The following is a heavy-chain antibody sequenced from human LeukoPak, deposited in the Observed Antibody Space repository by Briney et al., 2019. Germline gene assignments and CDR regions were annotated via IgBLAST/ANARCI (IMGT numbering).Heavy chain of an antibody. Sequence: SVKVSCKASGGTFSSYAISWVRQAPGQGLEWMGGIIPIFGTANDTQKFQGRITITADESTSTAYMKLSSLRSEDTAVYDGARATEHFDPWGQGTLVTVSS. CDR1: GGTFSSYA. CDR2: IIPIFGTA. J-gene: IGHJ5*02. V-gene: IGHV1-69*01. CDR3: ARATEHFDP.